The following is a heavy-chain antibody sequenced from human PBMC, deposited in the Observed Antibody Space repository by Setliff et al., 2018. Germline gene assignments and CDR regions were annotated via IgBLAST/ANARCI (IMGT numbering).Heavy chain of an antibody. Sequence: GGSLRLSCAASGFRFNGHGMNWVRQAPGKGLEWVSVIWYDGSNKYYGDSVKGRFTISRDNSKNTLYLQMNSLRVEDTAVYYCARQAADYWGQGTLVTVSS. CDR1: GFRFNGHG. CDR3: ARQAADY. CDR2: IWYDGSNK. V-gene: IGHV3-33*08. J-gene: IGHJ4*02. D-gene: IGHD6-25*01.